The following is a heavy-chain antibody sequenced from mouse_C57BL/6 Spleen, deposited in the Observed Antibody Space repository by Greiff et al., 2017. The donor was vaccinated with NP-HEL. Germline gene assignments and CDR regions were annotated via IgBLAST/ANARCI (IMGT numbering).Heavy chain of an antibody. CDR3: ARLGSNYAMDY. CDR1: GYAFSSYW. V-gene: IGHV1-80*01. Sequence: QVQLQQSGAELVKPGASVKISCKASGYAFSSYWMNWVKQRPGKGLEWIGQIYPGDGDTNYNGKFKGKATLTADKSSSTAYMQLSSLTSEDSAVYFCARLGSNYAMDYWGQGTSVTVSS. D-gene: IGHD5-1*01. J-gene: IGHJ4*01. CDR2: IYPGDGDT.